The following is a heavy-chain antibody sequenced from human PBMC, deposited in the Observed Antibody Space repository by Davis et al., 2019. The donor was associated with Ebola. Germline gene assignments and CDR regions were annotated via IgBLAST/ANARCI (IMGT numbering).Heavy chain of an antibody. CDR2: IYYSGST. Sequence: PSETLSLTCTVSGGSISSHYWSWIRQPPGKGLEWIGYIYYSGSTNYNPSLKSRVTISVDTSKNQFSLKLSSVTAADTAVYYCARAGVPAASKYYYYMDVWGKGTTVTVSS. CDR3: ARAGVPAASKYYYYMDV. V-gene: IGHV4-59*11. D-gene: IGHD2-2*01. J-gene: IGHJ6*03. CDR1: GGSISSHY.